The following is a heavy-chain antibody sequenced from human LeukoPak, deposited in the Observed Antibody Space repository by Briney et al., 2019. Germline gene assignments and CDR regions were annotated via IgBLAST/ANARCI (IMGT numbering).Heavy chain of an antibody. Sequence: PGGSLRLSCAASGFTFSDYYMSWIRQAPGKGLEWVSYISSSGSTIYYADSVKGRFTNSRDNAKNSLYLQMNSLRAEDTAVYYCAREGDGYKWAPAYGMDVWGQGTTVTVSS. V-gene: IGHV3-11*01. J-gene: IGHJ6*02. D-gene: IGHD5-24*01. CDR2: ISSSGSTI. CDR3: AREGDGYKWAPAYGMDV. CDR1: GFTFSDYY.